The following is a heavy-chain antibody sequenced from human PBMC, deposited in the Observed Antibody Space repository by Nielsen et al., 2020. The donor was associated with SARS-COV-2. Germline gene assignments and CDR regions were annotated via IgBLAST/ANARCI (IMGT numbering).Heavy chain of an antibody. CDR1: GFTFSTYS. CDR3: ARALPRALGYMDV. Sequence: GESLKISCAASGFTFSTYSMNWVRQAPGKGLEWVASLSGSSDSVFYADSVKGRFIISRDNAKNSLYLQMRNLRAEDTGVYYCARALPRALGYMDVWGKGTTVTVSS. V-gene: IGHV3-21*06. J-gene: IGHJ6*03. CDR2: LSGSSDSV.